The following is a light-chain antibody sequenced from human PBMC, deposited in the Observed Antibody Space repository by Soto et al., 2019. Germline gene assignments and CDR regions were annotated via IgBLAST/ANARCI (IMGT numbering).Light chain of an antibody. CDR2: DVS. Sequence: QSVLTQPASVCGSPGQSITISCTGTGSDVGGFNYVSWYQQHPGKAPKLIIYDVSNRPSGVSNRFSGSKSGNTASLTISGLQAEDEADYYCSSYTSSSALYVFGTGTKVTVL. CDR3: SSYTSSSALYV. J-gene: IGLJ1*01. CDR1: GSDVGGFNY. V-gene: IGLV2-14*01.